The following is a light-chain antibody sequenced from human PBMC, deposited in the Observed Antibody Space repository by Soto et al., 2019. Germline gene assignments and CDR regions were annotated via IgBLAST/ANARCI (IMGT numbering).Light chain of an antibody. V-gene: IGKV3-20*01. CDR2: GAS. Sequence: EIVLTQSPDTLSLSPGERATLSCRASQSISSTHLVWYQQKPGQAPNLLIFGASSRATGIPDRFSGSGSGTDFTLTISGLEPEDFAVYYCQQYGSSPGTFGQGTKVAIK. CDR1: QSISSTH. J-gene: IGKJ1*01. CDR3: QQYGSSPGT.